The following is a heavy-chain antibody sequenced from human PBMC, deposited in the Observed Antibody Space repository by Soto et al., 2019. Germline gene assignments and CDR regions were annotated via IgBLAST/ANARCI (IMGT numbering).Heavy chain of an antibody. CDR3: ARGGRGTYSGYDYRFDP. J-gene: IGHJ5*02. Sequence: SETLSLTCAVYGGSFSGYYWSWIRQPPGKGLEWIGEINHSGSTNYNPSLKSRVTISVDTSKNQFSLKLSSVTAADTAVYYCARGGRGTYSGYDYRFDPWGQGTLVTVSS. V-gene: IGHV4-34*01. CDR1: GGSFSGYY. D-gene: IGHD5-12*01. CDR2: INHSGST.